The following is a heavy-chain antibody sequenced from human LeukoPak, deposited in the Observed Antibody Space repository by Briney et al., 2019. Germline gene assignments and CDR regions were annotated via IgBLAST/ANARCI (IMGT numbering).Heavy chain of an antibody. CDR2: XXYSGST. D-gene: IGHD3-9*01. V-gene: IGHV4-39*01. CDR1: XXSXXSSSXX. J-gene: IGHJ5*02. Sequence: SETLSLTCTVSXXSXXSSSXXXXXXRQXXGKGLEWIGSXXYSGSTYYXXSXKSRVTISVDTSKNQFSLKLSSVTAADTAVYYCARAHYDILTGPNWFDPWGQGTLVTVSS. CDR3: ARAHYDILTGPNWFDP.